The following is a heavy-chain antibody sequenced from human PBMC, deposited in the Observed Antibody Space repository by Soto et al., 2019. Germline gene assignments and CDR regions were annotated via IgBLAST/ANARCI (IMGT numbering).Heavy chain of an antibody. CDR2: ISWDGGST. J-gene: IGHJ6*02. V-gene: IGHV3-43*01. D-gene: IGHD2-2*01. CDR3: AKARCSSASCYSHYYYGMDV. CDR1: GFTFDDYT. Sequence: PGGSLRLSCAASGFTFDDYTMHWVRQAPGKGLEWVSLISWDGGSTYYADSVKGRFTISRDNSKNSLYLQMNSLRTEDTALYYCAKARCSSASCYSHYYYGMDVWGQGTTVTVSS.